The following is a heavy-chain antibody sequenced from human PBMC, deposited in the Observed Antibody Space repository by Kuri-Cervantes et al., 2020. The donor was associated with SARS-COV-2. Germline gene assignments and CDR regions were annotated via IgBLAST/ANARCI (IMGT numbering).Heavy chain of an antibody. V-gene: IGHV1-2*02. CDR2: INPKSGGT. CDR1: GYTFTGYY. Sequence: ASVKVSCKASGYTFTGYYMHWVRQAPGQGLEWMGWINPKSGGTNYAQKFQGRVTMTRDTSISTAYMGLSRLRSEDTAVYYCATGGLLWFGEKDIWGQGTMVTVSS. J-gene: IGHJ3*02. D-gene: IGHD3-10*01. CDR3: ATGGLLWFGEKDI.